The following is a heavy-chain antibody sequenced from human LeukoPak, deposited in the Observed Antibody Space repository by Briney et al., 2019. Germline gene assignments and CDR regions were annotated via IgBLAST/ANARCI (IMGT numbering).Heavy chain of an antibody. CDR2: IFYIGST. CDR3: ARGGGYGGLFDY. D-gene: IGHD5-12*01. J-gene: IGHJ4*02. V-gene: IGHV4-59*08. Sequence: PSETLSLTCSVSGGSISTYYWSWIRQPPGKGLQWIGYIFYIGSTNYHPSLKSRVTISLDTSKNQFSLKLSSVTAADTAVYYCARGGGYGGLFDYWGQGTLVTVSS. CDR1: GGSISTYY.